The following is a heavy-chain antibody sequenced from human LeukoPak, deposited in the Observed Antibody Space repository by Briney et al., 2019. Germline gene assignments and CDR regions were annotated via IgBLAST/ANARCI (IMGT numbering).Heavy chain of an antibody. Sequence: ASVKVSCKASGYTFTGYYMHWVRQAPGQGLEWMGWINPNSGGTNYAQKSQGRVTMTRDTSISTAYMELSRLRSDDTAVYYCARGLTGVYYYYYMDVWGKGTTVTVSS. CDR1: GYTFTGYY. J-gene: IGHJ6*03. V-gene: IGHV1-2*02. CDR3: ARGLTGVYYYYYMDV. CDR2: INPNSGGT. D-gene: IGHD3-9*01.